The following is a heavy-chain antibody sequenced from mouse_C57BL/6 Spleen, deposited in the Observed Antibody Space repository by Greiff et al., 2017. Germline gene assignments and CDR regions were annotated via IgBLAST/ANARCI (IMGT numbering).Heavy chain of an antibody. CDR1: GYAFTNYL. D-gene: IGHD2-14*01. Sequence: QVQLQQSGAELVRPGTSVKVSCKASGYAFTNYLIEWVKQRPGQGLEWIGVINPGSGGTNYNEKFKGKATLTADKSSSTAYMQRSSLTSEDSAVYFCARRVPRRGFAYWGQGTLVTVSA. CDR3: ARRVPRRGFAY. J-gene: IGHJ3*01. V-gene: IGHV1-54*01. CDR2: INPGSGGT.